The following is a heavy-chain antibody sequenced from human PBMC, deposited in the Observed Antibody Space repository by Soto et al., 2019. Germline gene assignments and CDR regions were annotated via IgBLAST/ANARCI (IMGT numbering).Heavy chain of an antibody. CDR1: GITLRSYD. J-gene: IGHJ3*01. V-gene: IGHV3-30*18. CDR3: AKGLRDFFYESDTYFDAFDF. CDR2: VSFDGREK. D-gene: IGHD3-22*01. Sequence: GGSLRLSCEVSGITLRSYDMQWVRQAPGKGLEWVAVVSFDGREKFYADSVKGRFTISRDNSKHTLYLHMNSLGAEDTAVYYCAKGLRDFFYESDTYFDAFDFWGPGTTVTGSS.